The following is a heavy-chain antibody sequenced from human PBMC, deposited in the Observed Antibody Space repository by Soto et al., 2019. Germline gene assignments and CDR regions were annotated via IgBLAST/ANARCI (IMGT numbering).Heavy chain of an antibody. CDR2: ISAHNGNT. V-gene: IGHV1-18*01. J-gene: IGHJ6*02. D-gene: IGHD4-17*01. CDR3: ARPNYGDEGYYYYGMDV. Sequence: QVQLVQSGAEVKKPGASVKVSYKASGYTFISYGISWVRQAPGQGLEWMGWISAHNGNTNYAQKFQGRVTMTTDTSTSTAYMELRSLRSDDTAVYYCARPNYGDEGYYYYGMDVWGQGTTVTVSS. CDR1: GYTFISYG.